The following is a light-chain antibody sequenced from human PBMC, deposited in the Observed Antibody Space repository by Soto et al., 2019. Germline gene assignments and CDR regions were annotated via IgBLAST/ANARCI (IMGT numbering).Light chain of an antibody. CDR2: GGS. V-gene: IGKV3-20*01. Sequence: EIVLTQSPGTLSLSPGARATLSCRASQSVSSIYLAWYQQKPGQAPRLLIYGGSSRATGIPDRFSGSGSGTDFSLTISRLEPEDFAVYYCRQYGLSPRTFGQGTKVDIK. CDR3: RQYGLSPRT. CDR1: QSVSSIY. J-gene: IGKJ1*01.